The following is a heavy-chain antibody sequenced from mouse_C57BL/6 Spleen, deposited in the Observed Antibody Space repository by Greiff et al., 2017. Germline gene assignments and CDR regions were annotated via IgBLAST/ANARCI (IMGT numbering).Heavy chain of an antibody. CDR3: ARSYYSNYDYAMDY. J-gene: IGHJ4*01. CDR1: GYSITSGYD. Sequence: VQLKESGPGMVKPSQSLSLTCTVTGYSITSGYDWHWIRHFPGNKLEWMGYISYSSSTNYNPSLKSRISITHDTSKNHFFLKLNSVTTEDTATYYCARSYYSNYDYAMDYWGQGTSVTVSS. CDR2: ISYSSST. D-gene: IGHD2-5*01. V-gene: IGHV3-1*01.